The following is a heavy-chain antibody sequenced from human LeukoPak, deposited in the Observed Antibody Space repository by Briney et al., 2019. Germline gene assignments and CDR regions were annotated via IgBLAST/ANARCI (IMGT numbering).Heavy chain of an antibody. Sequence: GGSRRLSCAASGSTFSSYVTSWVRQAPGRGLEWVSSISGSGGGTTYADSVKVRFTISRDDSKTTLYLQMNSLRAEDTAVYYCARAQSRGSIGWYWGYWGHGTQVTVSS. CDR1: GSTFSSYV. V-gene: IGHV3-23*01. CDR3: ARAQSRGSIGWYWGY. CDR2: ISGSGGGT. J-gene: IGHJ4*01. D-gene: IGHD6-19*01.